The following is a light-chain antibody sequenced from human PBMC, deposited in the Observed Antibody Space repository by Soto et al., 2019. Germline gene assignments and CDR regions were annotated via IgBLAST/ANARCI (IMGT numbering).Light chain of an antibody. CDR1: QDIAIY. Sequence: IPLTQSPASLSASVGDRVTFTCRASQDIAIYLAWYQQKPGEAPNLLIHTASTLHGGVTSRFSGSGSGTDFTLTITSLQAEDFATYYCQQTRAYPSTFGGGTKVEIK. J-gene: IGKJ4*01. CDR2: TAS. CDR3: QQTRAYPST. V-gene: IGKV1-9*01.